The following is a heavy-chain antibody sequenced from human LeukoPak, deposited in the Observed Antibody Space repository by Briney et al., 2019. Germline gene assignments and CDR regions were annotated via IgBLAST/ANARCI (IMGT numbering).Heavy chain of an antibody. J-gene: IGHJ3*02. CDR3: ARLPYCSSTSCLRGAFDI. Sequence: SETLSLTCTVSGGSISSYYWSLIRLPPGKGLEWIGYIYYSGSTNYNPSLKSRVTISVDTSKNQFSLKLSSVTAADTAVYYCARLPYCSSTSCLRGAFDIWGQGTMVTVSS. D-gene: IGHD2-2*01. CDR1: GGSISSYY. CDR2: IYYSGST. V-gene: IGHV4-59*08.